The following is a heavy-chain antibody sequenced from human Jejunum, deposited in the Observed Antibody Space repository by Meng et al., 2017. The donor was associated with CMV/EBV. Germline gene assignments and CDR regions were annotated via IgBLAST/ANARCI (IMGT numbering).Heavy chain of an antibody. CDR1: GDSLSSHS. CDR3: ARDLDPYDFWAWFDP. Sequence: GDSLSSHSWSWFRQPPGKGLEWIGYNYYNGDTNYNPTLKSRATISVDTSKNQFSLRLNSVTAADTAVYYCARDLDPYDFWAWFDPWGLGTLVTVSS. J-gene: IGHJ5*02. D-gene: IGHD3-3*01. V-gene: IGHV4-59*11. CDR2: NYYNGDT.